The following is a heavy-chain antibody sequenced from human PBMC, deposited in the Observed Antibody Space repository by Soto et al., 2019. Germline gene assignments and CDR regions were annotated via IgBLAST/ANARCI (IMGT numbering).Heavy chain of an antibody. CDR3: ATMGTPVTGLYYFDY. CDR1: GGSISDHY. D-gene: IGHD4-17*01. CDR2: IYNGGTT. V-gene: IGHV4-59*04. Sequence: SETLSLTCTVSGGSISDHYYMWIRQSPGKGLEYIGYIYNGGTTHYSASLRSRVSISVDTSKNQFSLDLSSVTAADTAVYYCATMGTPVTGLYYFDYWGQGTLVTVSS. J-gene: IGHJ4*02.